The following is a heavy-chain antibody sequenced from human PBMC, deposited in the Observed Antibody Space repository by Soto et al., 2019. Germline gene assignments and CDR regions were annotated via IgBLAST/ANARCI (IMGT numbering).Heavy chain of an antibody. V-gene: IGHV3-30*18. Sequence: QVQLVESGGGVVQPGRSLRLSCAASGFTFSSYGMHWVRQAPGKGLEWVAVISYDGSNKYYADSVKGRFTIPRDNSKNAVXLQMNRLRGEDTAVYYCAQDERGGVEMARITGDAYWGQGTLVTVSS. CDR2: ISYDGSNK. CDR3: AQDERGGVEMARITGDAY. J-gene: IGHJ4*02. D-gene: IGHD5-12*01. CDR1: GFTFSSYG.